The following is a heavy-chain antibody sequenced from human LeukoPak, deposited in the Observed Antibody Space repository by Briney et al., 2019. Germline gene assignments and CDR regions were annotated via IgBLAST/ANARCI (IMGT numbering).Heavy chain of an antibody. CDR1: GYTFTAYS. CDR2: INPNSGDT. V-gene: IGHV1-2*04. D-gene: IGHD5-24*01. CDR3: APATMTYDY. J-gene: IGHJ4*02. Sequence: GASVKVSCKASGYTFTAYSMHWVRQAPGQGLEWMGWINPNSGDTHYAQKFQGWVTMTRDTSISTAYMELSRLTSDDTAVYYCAPATMTYDYWGQGTLVTVSS.